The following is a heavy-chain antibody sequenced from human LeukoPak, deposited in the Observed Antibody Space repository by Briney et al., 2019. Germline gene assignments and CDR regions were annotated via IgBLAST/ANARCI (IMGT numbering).Heavy chain of an antibody. J-gene: IGHJ6*02. CDR1: GFTFTTYW. D-gene: IGHD5-18*01. CDR3: ARDAVDTANAV. Sequence: GGSLRLSCAASGFTFTTYWMHWVRQAPGKGLVWVSHINSDGSITSYADSVKGRFTISRDNAKNTLYLQMNSLRAEDTAVYCCARDAVDTANAVWGQGTTVTVSS. CDR2: INSDGSIT. V-gene: IGHV3-74*01.